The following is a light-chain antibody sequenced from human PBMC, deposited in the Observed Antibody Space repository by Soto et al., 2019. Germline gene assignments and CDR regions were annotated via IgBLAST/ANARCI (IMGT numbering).Light chain of an antibody. Sequence: PARTQPASVSGSPGQSFTISSTGTSSDVGGYNYVSWYQQHPGKAPKLMIYDVSNRPSGVSYRFSGSKSGNTASLTISGLQAEDEADYYCSSYTSSSLHVFGTGTKVTVL. CDR1: SSDVGGYNY. CDR3: SSYTSSSLHV. V-gene: IGLV2-14*03. CDR2: DVS. J-gene: IGLJ1*01.